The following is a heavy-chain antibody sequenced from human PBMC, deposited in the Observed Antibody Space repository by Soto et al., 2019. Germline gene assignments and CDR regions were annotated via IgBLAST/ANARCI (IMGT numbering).Heavy chain of an antibody. D-gene: IGHD4-17*01. CDR3: AKDRHDNGDDAFDI. J-gene: IGHJ3*02. Sequence: EVQLVESGGGLVQPGRSLRLSCAASGFTFDDYAMHWVRQAPGKGLEWVSGISWNSGSIGYADSVKGRFTISRDNAKNSLYLQMNSLRAEDTALYYCAKDRHDNGDDAFDIWGQGTMVTVSS. CDR1: GFTFDDYA. V-gene: IGHV3-9*01. CDR2: ISWNSGSI.